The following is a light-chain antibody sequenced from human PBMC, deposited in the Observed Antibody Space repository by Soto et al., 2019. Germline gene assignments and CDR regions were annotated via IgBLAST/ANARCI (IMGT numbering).Light chain of an antibody. V-gene: IGKV3-20*01. CDR2: AAS. CDR3: QHYATPSLT. CDR1: QSVTSSY. J-gene: IGKJ4*01. Sequence: EIVLTQSPGTLSLSPGERATLSCRASQSVTSSYLAWYQQKPGQAPRLLIYAASSRATGIPDRFSGSGSGTGFTLTIARLEPEDFAVYYCQHYATPSLTFGGGTKVDNK.